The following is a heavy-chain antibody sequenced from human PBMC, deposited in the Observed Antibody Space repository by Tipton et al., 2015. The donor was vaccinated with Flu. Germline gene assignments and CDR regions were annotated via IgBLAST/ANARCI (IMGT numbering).Heavy chain of an antibody. Sequence: GSLRLSCAVSGFAFSRYGISWVRQAPGKGLEWVSGFSASGRTTYFADSVKGRFTISRDNFRNTLFLQMNSLRAEDTAVYYCAKVIPELVAGLDYWGQGTLVSVSS. D-gene: IGHD6-19*01. V-gene: IGHV3-23*01. CDR1: GFAFSRYG. CDR3: AKVIPELVAGLDY. CDR2: FSASGRTT. J-gene: IGHJ4*02.